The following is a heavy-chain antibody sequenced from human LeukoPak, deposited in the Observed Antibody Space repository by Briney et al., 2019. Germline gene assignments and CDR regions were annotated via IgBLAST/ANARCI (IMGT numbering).Heavy chain of an antibody. V-gene: IGHV1-2*02. CDR1: GYTFTGYY. Sequence: ASVKVSCKASGYTFTGYYMHWVRQAPGQGLEWMGWINPNSGGTNYAQKFQGRVTMTRDTSTSTAYMGLSRLRSDDTAVYYCAKSGVVPAAIRLDDAFDIWGQGTMVTVSS. CDR3: AKSGVVPAAIRLDDAFDI. J-gene: IGHJ3*02. D-gene: IGHD2-2*01. CDR2: INPNSGGT.